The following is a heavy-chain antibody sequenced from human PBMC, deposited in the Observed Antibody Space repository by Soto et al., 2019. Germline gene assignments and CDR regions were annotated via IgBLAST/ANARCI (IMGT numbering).Heavy chain of an antibody. CDR2: IWGHGRIT. CDR1: GFTFSTYT. D-gene: IGHD1-26*01. CDR3: VRDQAASGTSWAFDI. Sequence: GGSLRLSCSASGFTFSTYTMHWVRQTPGKGLEYVSSIWGHGRITFYADSVRGRFTISRDNSKNTLFVQMKSLRVDDTGVYYCVRDQAASGTSWAFDIWGQGTPVSVSS. V-gene: IGHV3-64*05. J-gene: IGHJ3*02.